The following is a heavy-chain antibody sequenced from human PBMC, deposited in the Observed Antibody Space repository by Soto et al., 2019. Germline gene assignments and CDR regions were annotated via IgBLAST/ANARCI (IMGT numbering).Heavy chain of an antibody. CDR2: TYYRSKWYN. D-gene: IGHD6-13*01. CDR3: ARWYRDGFDI. V-gene: IGHV6-1*01. Sequence: QVQLQQSGPGLVRPSQTLSLTCAISGDSVSSNSAAWNWIRQSPSRGLEWLGRTYYRSKWYNDYAVSVKSRLTINPDTPKTQFSLQLSSVSPDDTAVYYCARWYRDGFDIWGQGTVVTVSS. J-gene: IGHJ3*02. CDR1: GDSVSSNSAA.